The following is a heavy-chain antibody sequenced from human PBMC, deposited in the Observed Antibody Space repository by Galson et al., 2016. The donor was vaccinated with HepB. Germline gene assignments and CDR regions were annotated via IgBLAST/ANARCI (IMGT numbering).Heavy chain of an antibody. J-gene: IGHJ4*02. V-gene: IGHV3-74*01. CDR3: STLRDFWSG. D-gene: IGHD3-3*01. Sequence: SLRLSCAASGFTFSRHWMYWVRQAPGKGLVWVSQINSDGSNINYADSVKVRFTISRDNADNTLYLQTDGLRGDDTSVYYCSTLRDFWSGWGQGTLVTVSP. CDR2: INSDGSNI. CDR1: GFTFSRHW.